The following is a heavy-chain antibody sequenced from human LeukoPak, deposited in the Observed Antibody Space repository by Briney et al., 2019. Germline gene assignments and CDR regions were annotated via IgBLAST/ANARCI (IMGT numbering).Heavy chain of an antibody. V-gene: IGHV1-8*01. CDR3: ARDVLDYYDRSGYVT. Sequence: ASVKVSCKASGYTFTSYYINWVRQATGQGPEWMGWMNPNSGNTDYAQRFQGRVTMTRDTSISTAYMELSRLRSDDTAVYYCARDVLDYYDRSGYVTWGQGTLVTVSS. J-gene: IGHJ5*02. CDR1: GYTFTSYY. CDR2: MNPNSGNT. D-gene: IGHD3-22*01.